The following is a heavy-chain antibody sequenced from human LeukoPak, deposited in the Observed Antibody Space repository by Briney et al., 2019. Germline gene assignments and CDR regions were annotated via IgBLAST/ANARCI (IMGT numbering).Heavy chain of an antibody. CDR3: ARGVRVVPAASIAAAAY. V-gene: IGHV1-18*01. D-gene: IGHD2-2*01. CDR1: GYTFTSYG. Sequence: ASVKVSCKASGYTFTSYGISWVRQAPGQGLEWMGWISAYNGNTNYAQKLQGRVTMTTDTSTSTAYMELRSLRSDDTAVYHCARGVRVVPAASIAAAAYWGQGTLVTVSS. J-gene: IGHJ4*02. CDR2: ISAYNGNT.